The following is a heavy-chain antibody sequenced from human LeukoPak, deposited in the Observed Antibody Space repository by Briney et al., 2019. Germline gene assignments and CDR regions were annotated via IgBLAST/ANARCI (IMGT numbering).Heavy chain of an antibody. V-gene: IGHV5-51*01. D-gene: IGHD4-17*01. CDR2: IYPDDSDT. CDR1: GYNFTNYW. J-gene: IGHJ4*02. Sequence: GESLKISCKASGYNFTNYWIAWVRQMPGKGLEWVGIIYPDDSDTRYSPSFQGQVTMSADKSITTAYLQWSSLKASDTAMYYCARRGDYGDYGRSVDYWGQGTLVTVSS. CDR3: ARRGDYGDYGRSVDY.